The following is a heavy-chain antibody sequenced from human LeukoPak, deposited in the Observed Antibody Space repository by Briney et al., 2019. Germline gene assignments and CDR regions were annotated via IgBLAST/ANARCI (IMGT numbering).Heavy chain of an antibody. CDR1: GYTFTSYG. CDR2: ISAYNGNT. J-gene: IGHJ6*03. D-gene: IGHD3-10*01. V-gene: IGHV1-18*01. Sequence: ASVKVSCKASGYTFTSYGIGWVRQAPGQGLEWMGWISAYNGNTNYAQKLQGRVTMTTDTSTSTAYMELRSLRSDDTAVYYCAGGIRGNYYYYYMDVWGKGTTVTVSS. CDR3: AGGIRGNYYYYYMDV.